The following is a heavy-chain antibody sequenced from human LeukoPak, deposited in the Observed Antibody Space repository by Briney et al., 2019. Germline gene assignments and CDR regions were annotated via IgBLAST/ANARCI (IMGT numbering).Heavy chain of an antibody. CDR1: GGSISSGGYY. Sequence: SETLSLTCTFSGGSISSGGYYWSWIRQHPGRGLEWIRYFYYSGSTYYNPSLKSRVAISVDTSKNQFSLNLSSVTAAGTAVYYCARLPAAIAPTQSYYYYYMDVWGKGTTVTVSS. CDR2: FYYSGST. J-gene: IGHJ6*03. D-gene: IGHD2-2*01. CDR3: ARLPAAIAPTQSYYYYYMDV. V-gene: IGHV4-31*03.